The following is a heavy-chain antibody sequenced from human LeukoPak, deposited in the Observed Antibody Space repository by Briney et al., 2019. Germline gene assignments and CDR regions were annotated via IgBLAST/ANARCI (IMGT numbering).Heavy chain of an antibody. Sequence: ASVKVSCKASGYTFTSYDINWVRQATGQGLEWMGWMNPNSDNTGYAQKFQGRVTMTRNTSISTAYMELRSLRSDDTAVYYCARSPGRIVVVPAAIRYWGQGTLVTVSS. V-gene: IGHV1-8*01. D-gene: IGHD2-2*01. J-gene: IGHJ4*02. CDR3: ARSPGRIVVVPAAIRY. CDR2: MNPNSDNT. CDR1: GYTFTSYD.